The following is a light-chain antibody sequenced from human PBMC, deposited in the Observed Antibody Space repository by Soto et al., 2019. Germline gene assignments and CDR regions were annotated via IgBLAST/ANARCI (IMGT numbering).Light chain of an antibody. CDR1: QNVNTY. V-gene: IGKV3-11*01. CDR3: QHRSNWPGFT. Sequence: EIVLTQSPATLSLSPGERATLSCRASQNVNTYLAWYQQKPGQAPRLLIYDASNRATGIPARFSGSGSGTDFTLTISGLEPEDFAFYYCQHRSNWPGFTFGPGTKVVIK. J-gene: IGKJ3*01. CDR2: DAS.